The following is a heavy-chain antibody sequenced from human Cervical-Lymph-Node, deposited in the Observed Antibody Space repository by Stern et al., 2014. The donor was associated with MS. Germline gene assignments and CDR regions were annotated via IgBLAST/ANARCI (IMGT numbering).Heavy chain of an antibody. Sequence: VQLVESGTEVKQSGSSVKVSCKASGGTFTNYAISWVRQAPGKGLEWMGGIIPVFGTAKNTQKFQGRVTITADESTSTAYMELSSLTSEDTAIYYCALNIMTAYRYFALWGRGTLVTVSS. CDR3: ALNIMTAYRYFAL. V-gene: IGHV1-69*01. D-gene: IGHD3-9*01. CDR1: GGTFTNYA. CDR2: IIPVFGTA. J-gene: IGHJ2*01.